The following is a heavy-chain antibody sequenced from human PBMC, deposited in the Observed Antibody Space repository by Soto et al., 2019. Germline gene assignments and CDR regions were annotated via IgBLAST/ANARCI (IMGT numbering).Heavy chain of an antibody. V-gene: IGHV3-9*01. D-gene: IGHD3-22*01. J-gene: IGHJ4*02. CDR2: ISWNSGSI. Sequence: EVQLVESGGGLVQPGRSLRLSCAASGFTFDDYAMHWVRQAPGKGLEWVSGISWNSGSIGYADSVKGRFTISRDNAKNSLYLQMNSLRAEDTALYYCAKGEGGYYYDSSGYCRYWGQGTLVTVSS. CDR1: GFTFDDYA. CDR3: AKGEGGYYYDSSGYCRY.